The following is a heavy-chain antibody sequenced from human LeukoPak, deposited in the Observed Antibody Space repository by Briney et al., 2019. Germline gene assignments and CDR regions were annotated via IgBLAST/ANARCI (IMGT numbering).Heavy chain of an antibody. J-gene: IGHJ5*02. D-gene: IGHD3-10*01. V-gene: IGHV4-34*01. CDR2: INHSGST. CDR1: GGSFSGYY. Sequence: SETLSLTCXXYGGSFSGYYWSWIRQPPGKGLEWIGEINHSGSTNYNPSLKSRVTISVDTSKNQFSLKLSSVTAADTAVYYCARVKGSRRVLSFDPWGQGTLVTVSS. CDR3: ARVKGSRRVLSFDP.